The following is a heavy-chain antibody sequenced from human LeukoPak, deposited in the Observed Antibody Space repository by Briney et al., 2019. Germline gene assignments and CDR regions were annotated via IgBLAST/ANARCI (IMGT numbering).Heavy chain of an antibody. CDR2: IYYRGSN. CDR1: GGSFSSSSYY. CDR3: ARAGTNLGDYDY. D-gene: IGHD4-17*01. J-gene: IGHJ4*02. Sequence: SETLSLTCTVSGGSFSSSSYYWGWIRQPPGRGLEWIGSIYYRGSNYHNSSLKGRVTTSADTSKNEFSLKLSSVTAADTAVYYCARAGTNLGDYDYWGQGTLVTVSS. V-gene: IGHV4-39*07.